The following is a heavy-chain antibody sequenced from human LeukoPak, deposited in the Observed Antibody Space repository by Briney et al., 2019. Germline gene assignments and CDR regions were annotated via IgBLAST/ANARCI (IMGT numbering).Heavy chain of an antibody. CDR1: GGSISSYY. D-gene: IGHD3-10*01. CDR2: IYTSGST. J-gene: IGHJ4*02. Sequence: PSETLSLTCTVSGGSISSYYWSWLRQPAGKGLEWIGRIYTSGSTNYNPSLKSRVTMSVDTSKNQFSLKLSSVTAADTAVYYCARGRMGYYYGSGSYHIDYWGQGTLVTVSS. CDR3: ARGRMGYYYGSGSYHIDY. V-gene: IGHV4-4*07.